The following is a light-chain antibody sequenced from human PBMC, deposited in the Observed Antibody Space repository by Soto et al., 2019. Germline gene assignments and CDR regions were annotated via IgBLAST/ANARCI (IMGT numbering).Light chain of an antibody. Sequence: DIQMTQSPSSLSASVGDRVTITCQASQDISNYLNWYQQKPGKAPKLLIYDASNLETGVTSRFSGSGSGTDVTFTISSLQPEDIATYYCQQYDNLLALTFGGGTKVEIK. CDR3: QQYDNLLALT. V-gene: IGKV1-33*01. CDR2: DAS. CDR1: QDISNY. J-gene: IGKJ4*01.